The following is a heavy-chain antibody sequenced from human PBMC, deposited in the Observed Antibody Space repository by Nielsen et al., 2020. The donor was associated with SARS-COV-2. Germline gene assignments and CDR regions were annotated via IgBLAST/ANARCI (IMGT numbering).Heavy chain of an antibody. CDR3: ARVQFTGTMVRGVMFDY. D-gene: IGHD3-10*01. CDR2: IYYSGST. CDR1: GGSISSGDYY. V-gene: IGHV4-30-4*01. Sequence: SETLSLTCTVSGGSISSGDYYWSWIRQPPGKGLEWIGYIYYSGSTYYNPSLKSRVTISVDTSKNQFSLKLSSVTAADTAVYYCARVQFTGTMVRGVMFDYWGQGTLVTVSS. J-gene: IGHJ4*02.